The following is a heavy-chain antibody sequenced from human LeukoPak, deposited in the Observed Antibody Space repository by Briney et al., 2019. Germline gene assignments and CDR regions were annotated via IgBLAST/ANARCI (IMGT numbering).Heavy chain of an antibody. CDR2: IYHPGNS. CDR3: ARHPFSSPFDY. CDR1: GGSVSSDY. J-gene: IGHJ4*02. Sequence: KTSETLSLTCTVSGGSVSSDYWSWIRQPPGKGLEWIGYIYHPGNSDYNPSLKSRATISLDTSKNQFSLKLTSVTAADTAVYFCARHPFSSPFDYWGQGTLVTVSS. V-gene: IGHV4-59*08.